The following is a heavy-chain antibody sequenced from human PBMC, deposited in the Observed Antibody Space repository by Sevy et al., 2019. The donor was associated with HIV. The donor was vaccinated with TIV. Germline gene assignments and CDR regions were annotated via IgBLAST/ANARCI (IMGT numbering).Heavy chain of an antibody. CDR3: ARDFSFTSGGSRSYNWFDP. CDR1: GGSINSYY. J-gene: IGHJ5*02. CDR2: IHYSGST. D-gene: IGHD6-13*01. V-gene: IGHV4-59*01. Sequence: SETLSLTCTVSGGSINSYYWSWIRQPPGKGLEWIGYIHYSGSTNYNPSLKSRVTISVDTSKNQFSLKLNSVTAADTAVYYCARDFSFTSGGSRSYNWFDPWGQGTLVTVSS.